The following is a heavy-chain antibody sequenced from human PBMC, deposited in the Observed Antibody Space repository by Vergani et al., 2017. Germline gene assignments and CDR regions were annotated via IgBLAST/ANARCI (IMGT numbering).Heavy chain of an antibody. CDR1: GFTVSSNY. CDR2: IYSGGST. CDR3: AKAKVTMIVVAHDY. V-gene: IGHV3-66*01. Sequence: EVQLVESGGGLVQPGGSLRLSCAASGFTVSSNYMSWVRQAPGKGLEWVSVIYSGGSTDYADSVKGRLTISRDNSKNTLYLQMNSLRAEDTAVYYCAKAKVTMIVVAHDYWGQGTLVTVSS. D-gene: IGHD3-22*01. J-gene: IGHJ4*02.